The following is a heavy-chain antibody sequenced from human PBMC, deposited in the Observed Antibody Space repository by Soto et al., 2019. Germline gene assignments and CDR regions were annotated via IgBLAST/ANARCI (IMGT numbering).Heavy chain of an antibody. D-gene: IGHD3-10*01. CDR3: AREYYGSGVGDMDV. V-gene: IGHV3-21*01. CDR2: ISSSSSYI. Sequence: EVQLVESGGGLVKPGGSLRLSCAASGFTFSFYSMNWVRQAPGKGLGWVSSISSSSSYIYYADSVKGRFTISRDNAKNSLYLQMNSRRAEDTAVYYCAREYYGSGVGDMDVWGQGTTVTVSS. J-gene: IGHJ6*02. CDR1: GFTFSFYS.